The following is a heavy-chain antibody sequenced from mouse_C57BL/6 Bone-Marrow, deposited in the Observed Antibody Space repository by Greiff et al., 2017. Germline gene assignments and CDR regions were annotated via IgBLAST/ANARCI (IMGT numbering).Heavy chain of an antibody. CDR1: GISITTGNYR. CDR3: ARESDDGFDY. D-gene: IGHD2-3*01. V-gene: IGHV3-5*01. CDR2: IYYSGTI. J-gene: IGHJ2*01. Sequence: DVQLQESGPGLVKPSQTVFLTCTVTGISITTGNYRWSWIRQFPGNKLEWIGYIYYSGTITYNPSLTSRTTITRDTPKNQYFLEMNSLDAEDTATDCCARESDDGFDYWGQGTTLTVSS.